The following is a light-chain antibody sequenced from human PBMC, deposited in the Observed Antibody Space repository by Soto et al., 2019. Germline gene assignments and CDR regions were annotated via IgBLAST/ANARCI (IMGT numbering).Light chain of an antibody. CDR3: SSYTSSSTRV. V-gene: IGLV2-14*01. CDR1: SSDVGGYNY. CDR2: DVS. Sequence: QSVLTQPASVSGSPGQSLTISCTGTSSDVGGYNYVSWYQQHPGKAPKLMIYDVSNRPSGVSNRFSGSKSGNTASLTISGLQAEDEDDYYCSSYTSSSTRVFGGGTKVTVL. J-gene: IGLJ2*01.